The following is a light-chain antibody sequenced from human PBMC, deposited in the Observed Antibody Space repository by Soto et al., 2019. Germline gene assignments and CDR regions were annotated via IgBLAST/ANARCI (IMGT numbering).Light chain of an antibody. CDR3: LQHNNYPYA. V-gene: IGKV1-17*01. Sequence: DIQMTQSPSSLSASVGDRVTITCRATQGISNDLGWYQQRPGKAPKRLIYAASSLQSGVPSRFSGSGSATEFTLTISSLPPEDLPTYYCLQHNNYPYAFGQGTKLDIK. CDR1: QGISND. CDR2: AAS. J-gene: IGKJ2*01.